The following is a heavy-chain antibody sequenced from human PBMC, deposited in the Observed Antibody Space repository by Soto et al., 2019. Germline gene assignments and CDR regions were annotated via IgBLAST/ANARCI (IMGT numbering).Heavy chain of an antibody. CDR3: ARDDLWDYYYGLDV. J-gene: IGHJ6*02. CDR2: IKQDGSEK. D-gene: IGHD3-3*01. CDR1: GFTFSRYW. Sequence: PVGSLRLSCAASGFTFSRYWMSWVRQAPGKGLEWVANIKQDGSEKYYVDSVKGRFTISRDNAKNSLYLQINSLRVEDTAVYYCARDDLWDYYYGLDVWGQGTTVTVSS. V-gene: IGHV3-7*01.